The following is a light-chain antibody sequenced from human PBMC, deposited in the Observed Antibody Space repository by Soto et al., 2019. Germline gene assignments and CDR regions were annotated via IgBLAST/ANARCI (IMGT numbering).Light chain of an antibody. V-gene: IGKV1-8*01. CDR1: QGISSY. Sequence: AIRMTQSPSSLSASTGDRFTITCRASQGISSYLAWYQQKPGKAPKLLIYAASTLQSGVPSRFSGSGSGTDFTLTISCLQSEDFAVYHCQQYNSWPLTFGGGTRLEIK. CDR3: QQYNSWPLT. CDR2: AAS. J-gene: IGKJ5*01.